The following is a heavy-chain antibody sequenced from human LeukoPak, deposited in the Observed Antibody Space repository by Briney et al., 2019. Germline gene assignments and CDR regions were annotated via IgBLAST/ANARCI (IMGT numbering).Heavy chain of an antibody. CDR3: AKTYSDFWSGYYTVDYYMDV. J-gene: IGHJ6*03. CDR1: GFTFSSYA. Sequence: PGGSLRLSCAASGFTFSSYAMSWVRQAPGKGLEWVSAISGSGGSTYYADSVKGRFTISGDNSKNTLYLQMNSLRAEDTAVYYCAKTYSDFWSGYYTVDYYMDVWGKGTAVTVSS. V-gene: IGHV3-23*01. CDR2: ISGSGGST. D-gene: IGHD3-3*01.